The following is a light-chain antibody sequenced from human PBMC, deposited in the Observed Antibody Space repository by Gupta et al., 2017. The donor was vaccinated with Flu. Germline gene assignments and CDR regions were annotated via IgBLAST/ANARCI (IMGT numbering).Light chain of an antibody. V-gene: IGKV1-17*01. CDR2: AAS. CDR3: LQHNSYPVT. J-gene: IGKJ4*01. Sequence: DIQMTQSPSSLSGSVGDRVTITCRASQGIRNDLGLYQQTPGKPPKRLIYAASSLQSGLPSMFSGSGSGTEFTLTISSLLPEDFTTYYYLQHNSYPVTFGGGTKVEIK. CDR1: QGIRND.